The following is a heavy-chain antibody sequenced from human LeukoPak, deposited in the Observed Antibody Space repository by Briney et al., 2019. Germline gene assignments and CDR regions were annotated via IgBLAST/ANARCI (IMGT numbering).Heavy chain of an antibody. CDR1: GFTFDDYA. J-gene: IGHJ5*02. Sequence: GGSLRLSCAASGFTFDDYAMHWVRQAPGKGLEWVSGISWNSGSIGYADSVKGRFTISRDNAKNSLYLQMNSLRAEDTALYYCAKVHTPLTIFGVVPSWGQGTLVTVSS. V-gene: IGHV3-9*01. CDR3: AKVHTPLTIFGVVPS. CDR2: ISWNSGSI. D-gene: IGHD3-3*01.